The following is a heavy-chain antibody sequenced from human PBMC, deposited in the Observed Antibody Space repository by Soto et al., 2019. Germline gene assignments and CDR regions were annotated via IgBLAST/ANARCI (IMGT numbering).Heavy chain of an antibody. CDR2: ISAYNGNT. D-gene: IGHD1-7*01. J-gene: IGHJ3*02. CDR3: ARDLNWNYVWANDAFDI. Sequence: GASVKVSCKASGYTFTSYGISWVRQAPGQGLEWMGWISAYNGNTNYAQKLQGRVTMTTDTSTSTAYMELRSLRSDDTAVYYCARDLNWNYVWANDAFDIWGQGTMVTVSS. V-gene: IGHV1-18*01. CDR1: GYTFTSYG.